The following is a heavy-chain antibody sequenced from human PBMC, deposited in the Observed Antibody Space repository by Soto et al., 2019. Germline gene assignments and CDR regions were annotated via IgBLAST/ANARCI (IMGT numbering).Heavy chain of an antibody. J-gene: IGHJ6*03. D-gene: IGHD5-18*01. CDR1: GFTFSSYA. CDR2: ISGSGGST. Sequence: GGSLRLSCAASGFTFSSYAMSWVRQAPGRGLEWVSAISGSGGSTYYADSVKGRFTISRDNSKNTLYLQMNSLRAEDTAVYYCAKSGIQLWFMNYYYMDVWGKGTTVTVSS. CDR3: AKSGIQLWFMNYYYMDV. V-gene: IGHV3-23*01.